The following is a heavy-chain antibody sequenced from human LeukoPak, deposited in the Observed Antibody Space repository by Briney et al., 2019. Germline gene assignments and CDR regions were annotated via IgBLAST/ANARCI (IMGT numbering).Heavy chain of an antibody. CDR1: GFGVSVNY. D-gene: IGHD1-26*01. CDR3: AAKGNGYTGIYVFAH. Sequence: PGGSPRLSCAASGFGVSVNYMSWVRQAPGKGLEWVSVLYASGTTKYADSVKGRFTISRDTSDNTLNLQMNGLGAEDSAVYYCAAKGNGYTGIYVFAHWGQGTLVTVSA. J-gene: IGHJ4*02. V-gene: IGHV3-66*01. CDR2: LYASGTT.